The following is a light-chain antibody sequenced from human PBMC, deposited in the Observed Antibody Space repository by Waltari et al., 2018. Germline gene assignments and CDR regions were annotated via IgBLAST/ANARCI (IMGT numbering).Light chain of an antibody. CDR1: QSVSSSY. V-gene: IGKV3-20*01. J-gene: IGKJ2*01. Sequence: EIVLTQSPGTLPLSPGERATPSCRASQSVSSSYLAWSQQKPGQAPRLLIFDASNRATGIPDRFSGSGSGTDFTLTISRLEPEDFAVYFCQQYSYSPNTFGQGTKLEI. CDR2: DAS. CDR3: QQYSYSPNT.